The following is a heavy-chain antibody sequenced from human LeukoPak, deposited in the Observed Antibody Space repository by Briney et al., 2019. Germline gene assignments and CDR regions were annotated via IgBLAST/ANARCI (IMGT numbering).Heavy chain of an antibody. V-gene: IGHV3-23*01. CDR2: ISGSGGST. CDR1: GFIFSSYA. CDR3: AKDISVVTPGYDAFDI. Sequence: GGSLRLSCAASGFIFSSYAMSWVRQAPGKGLEWVSAISGSGGSTYYADSVKGRFTISRDNSKNTLYLQMNSLRAEDTAVYYCAKDISVVTPGYDAFDIWGQGTMVTVSS. D-gene: IGHD4-23*01. J-gene: IGHJ3*02.